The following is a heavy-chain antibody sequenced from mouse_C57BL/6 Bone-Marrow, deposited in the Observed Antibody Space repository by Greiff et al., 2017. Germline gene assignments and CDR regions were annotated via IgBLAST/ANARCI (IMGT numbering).Heavy chain of an antibody. CDR1: GYTFTSYG. CDR3: ARGYTTGAY. D-gene: IGHD2-2*01. J-gene: IGHJ3*01. Sequence: QVQLKQSGAELARPGASVKLSCKASGYTFTSYGISWVKQRPGQGLEWIGEIYPRSGNTYYNEKFKGKATLTADKSSSTAYMELRSLTSEDSAVYFCARGYTTGAYWGQGTLVTVSA. CDR2: IYPRSGNT. V-gene: IGHV1-81*01.